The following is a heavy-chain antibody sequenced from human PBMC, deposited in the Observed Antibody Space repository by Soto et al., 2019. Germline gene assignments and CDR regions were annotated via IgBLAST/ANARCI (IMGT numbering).Heavy chain of an antibody. CDR3: ARDGFNGAYSYGSYYYYGMDV. J-gene: IGHJ6*02. CDR2: ISAYNGNT. D-gene: IGHD5-18*01. V-gene: IGHV1-18*01. CDR1: GYTFTSYG. Sequence: ASVNVSCKASGYTFTSYGRSWVRQAPGPGLEWMGWISAYNGNTNYAQKLQGRVTMTTDTSTSTAYMELRSLRSDDTAVYYCARDGFNGAYSYGSYYYYGMDVWGQGTTVTVSS.